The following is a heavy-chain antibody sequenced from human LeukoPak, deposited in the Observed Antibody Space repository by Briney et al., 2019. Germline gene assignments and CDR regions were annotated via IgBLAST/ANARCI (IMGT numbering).Heavy chain of an antibody. CDR2: IIGDGGST. V-gene: IGHV3-43*02. Sequence: GESLRLSCAASGLMFDDYAMNWVRQAPGKGLEWVSLIIGDGGSTYYADSVKGRFTISRDNSKNSLYLQMNSLRTEDTALYYCAKSRYSYGYNYYYAMDVWGQGTTVTVSS. D-gene: IGHD5-18*01. J-gene: IGHJ6*02. CDR1: GLMFDDYA. CDR3: AKSRYSYGYNYYYAMDV.